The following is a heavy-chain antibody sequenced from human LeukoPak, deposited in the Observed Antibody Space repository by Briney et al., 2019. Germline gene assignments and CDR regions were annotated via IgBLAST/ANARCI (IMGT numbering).Heavy chain of an antibody. J-gene: IGHJ4*01. V-gene: IGHV3-48*04. Sequence: EAGGSLRLSCAASGFTFSNAWMSWVRQAPGKGLEWISYISSSGNTIYYADSVKGRFTISRDNTKNSLFLQMNSLRADDTGVYYCAREFWSPITSAGPGFDFWGHGTLVTVSP. CDR2: ISSSGNTI. CDR1: GFTFSNAW. D-gene: IGHD3-3*01. CDR3: AREFWSPITSAGPGFDF.